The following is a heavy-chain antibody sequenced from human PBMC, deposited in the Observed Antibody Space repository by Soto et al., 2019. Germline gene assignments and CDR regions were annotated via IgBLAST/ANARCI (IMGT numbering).Heavy chain of an antibody. CDR3: ARSVAVAPLDS. D-gene: IGHD6-19*01. Sequence: QVQLAESGGGVVQPGRSLRLSCAASGFTLSSYSMHWVRQAPGKGLEWVALISYDGNKKFYEDSVKGRFNISRDTSKNSLYQQMNSLRLEDTAIYYCARSVAVAPLDSWGHGTLVTVSS. J-gene: IGHJ5*01. CDR2: ISYDGNKK. CDR1: GFTLSSYS. V-gene: IGHV3-30*04.